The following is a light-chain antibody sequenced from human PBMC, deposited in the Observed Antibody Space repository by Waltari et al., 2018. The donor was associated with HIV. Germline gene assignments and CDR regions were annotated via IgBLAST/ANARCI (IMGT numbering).Light chain of an antibody. V-gene: IGKV1-39*01. CDR1: QTLNEY. Sequence: DIQMTHSPSSLSASVGARVTITFRASQTLNEYLNWYQQKPGRAPKLLIYGASTLERGVPSRFSGSGSGRDFTLTISSLQPEDFATYYCQQSYNMRTFGQGTKLDIK. J-gene: IGKJ2*02. CDR2: GAS. CDR3: QQSYNMRT.